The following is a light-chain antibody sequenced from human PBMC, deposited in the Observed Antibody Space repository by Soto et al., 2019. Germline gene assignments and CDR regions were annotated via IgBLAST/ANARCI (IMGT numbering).Light chain of an antibody. Sequence: QSALTQPPSASGSPGQSVTISCTGTSSDVGGHNYVSWYQHHPGKAPKLMIYDVSKRPSGVPDRFSGSKSGNTASLTVSGLQAEDEADYYCSSYAGSTVVFGGGTKVTVL. CDR1: SSDVGGHNY. V-gene: IGLV2-8*01. CDR2: DVS. CDR3: SSYAGSTVV. J-gene: IGLJ2*01.